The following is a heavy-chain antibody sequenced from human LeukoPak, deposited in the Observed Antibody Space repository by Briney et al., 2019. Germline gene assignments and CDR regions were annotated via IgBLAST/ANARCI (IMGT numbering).Heavy chain of an antibody. CDR1: GFTFSSYS. D-gene: IGHD3-10*02. CDR2: ISSSSSYI. V-gene: IGHV3-21*01. CDR3: ARDFKSHVGPEDY. J-gene: IGHJ4*02. Sequence: GGSLRPSCAVSGFTFSSYSMNWVRQAPGKGLEWVSSISSSSSYIYYADSVKGRFTISRDNAKNSLYLQMNSLRAEDTAVYYCARDFKSHVGPEDYWGQGTLVTVSS.